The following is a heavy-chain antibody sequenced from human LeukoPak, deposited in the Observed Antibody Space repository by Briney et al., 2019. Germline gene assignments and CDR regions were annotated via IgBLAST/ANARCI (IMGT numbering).Heavy chain of an antibody. CDR1: GISFSNFW. D-gene: IGHD3-22*01. J-gene: IGHJ4*02. V-gene: IGHV3-23*01. Sequence: GGSPRLSCAVSGISFSNFWMSWVRQAPEKGLEWVSAISGSGGSTYYADSAKGRFTISRDNSKNTLYLQMNSLRAEDTAVYYCAKDAYYYDSSGYSGFDYWGQGTLVTVSS. CDR3: AKDAYYYDSSGYSGFDY. CDR2: ISGSGGST.